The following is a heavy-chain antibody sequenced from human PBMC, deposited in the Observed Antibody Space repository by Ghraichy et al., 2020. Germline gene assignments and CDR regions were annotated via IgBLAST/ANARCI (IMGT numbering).Heavy chain of an antibody. CDR1: GFTFSSYS. D-gene: IGHD2-8*02. Sequence: GGSLRLSCAASGFTFSSYSMNWVRQAPGKGLEWVSSISSSSSYIYYADSVKGRFTISRDNAKNSLYLQMNSLRAEDTAVYYCARGDIVLVGGMDVWGQGTTVTVSS. CDR3: ARGDIVLVGGMDV. J-gene: IGHJ6*02. V-gene: IGHV3-21*01. CDR2: ISSSSSYI.